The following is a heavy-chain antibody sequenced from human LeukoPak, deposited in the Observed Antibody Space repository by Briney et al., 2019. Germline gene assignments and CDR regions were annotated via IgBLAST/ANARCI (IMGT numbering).Heavy chain of an antibody. CDR2: IYYSGST. D-gene: IGHD4-23*01. CDR1: GGSISSYY. CDR3: ARDLGYGGNSNTVA. Sequence: SETLSLTCTVSGGSISSYYWSWIRQPPGKGLEWIGYIYYSGSTNYNPSLKSRVTISVDTSKNQFSLKLSSVTAADTAVYYCARDLGYGGNSNTVAWGQGTLVTVSS. J-gene: IGHJ4*02. V-gene: IGHV4-59*01.